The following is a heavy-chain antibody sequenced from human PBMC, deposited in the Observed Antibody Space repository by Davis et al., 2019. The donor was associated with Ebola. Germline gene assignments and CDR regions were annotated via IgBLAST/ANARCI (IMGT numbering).Heavy chain of an antibody. CDR1: GFTFSSYA. CDR3: AREDRGYSYGYLGYYYYYGMDV. CDR2: ISYDGSNK. D-gene: IGHD5-18*01. J-gene: IGHJ6*02. V-gene: IGHV3-30-3*01. Sequence: GGSLRLSCAASGFTFSSYAMSWVRQAPGKGLEWVAVISYDGSNKYYADSVKGRFTISRDNSKNTLYLQMNSLRAEDTAVYYCAREDRGYSYGYLGYYYYYGMDVWGQGTTVTVSS.